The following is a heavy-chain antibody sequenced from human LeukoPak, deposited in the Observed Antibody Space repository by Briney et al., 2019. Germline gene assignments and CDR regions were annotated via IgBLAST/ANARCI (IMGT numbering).Heavy chain of an antibody. CDR1: GFRFSSYV. Sequence: KSGGSLRLSCVAFGFRFSSYVMKWVRQAPGKGLEWISTISMSSSYMYYADSVRGRFTISRDNAKNSLYLQMTSLRAEDAAVYYCAREDYSSGNPTIDHWGQGTLVTVSS. CDR3: AREDYSSGNPTIDH. D-gene: IGHD3-10*01. J-gene: IGHJ4*02. CDR2: ISMSSSYM. V-gene: IGHV3-21*01.